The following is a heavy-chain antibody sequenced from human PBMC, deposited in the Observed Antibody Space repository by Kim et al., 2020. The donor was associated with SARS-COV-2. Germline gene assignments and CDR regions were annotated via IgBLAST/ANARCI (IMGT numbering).Heavy chain of an antibody. Sequence: ASVKVSCKASGYTFTSYDINWVRQATGQGLEWMGWMNPNSGNTGYAQKFQGRVTMTRNTSISTAYMELSSLRSEDTAVYYCARDAGYYGSGCYSPFYYWGQGTLVTVSS. J-gene: IGHJ4*02. CDR2: MNPNSGNT. CDR3: ARDAGYYGSGCYSPFYY. CDR1: GYTFTSYD. D-gene: IGHD3-10*01. V-gene: IGHV1-8*01.